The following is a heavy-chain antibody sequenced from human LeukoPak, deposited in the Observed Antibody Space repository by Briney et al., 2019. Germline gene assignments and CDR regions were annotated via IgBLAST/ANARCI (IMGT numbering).Heavy chain of an antibody. CDR2: IYYSGST. J-gene: IGHJ4*02. CDR3: ARGTGSGSYFGPKTYYFDY. CDR1: GGSISSSSYY. V-gene: IGHV4-61*01. D-gene: IGHD1-26*01. Sequence: PSETLSLTCTVSGGSISSSSYYWSWIRQPPGKGLEWIGYIYYSGSTNYNPSLKSRVTISVDTSKNQFSLKLSSVTAADTAVYYCARGTGSGSYFGPKTYYFDYWGQGTLVTVSS.